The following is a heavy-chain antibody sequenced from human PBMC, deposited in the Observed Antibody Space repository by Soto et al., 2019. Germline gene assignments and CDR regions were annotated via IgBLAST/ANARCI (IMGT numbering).Heavy chain of an antibody. CDR3: ASTRPQLGPNWFDP. V-gene: IGHV4-59*08. CDR1: GGSISSYY. J-gene: IGHJ5*02. CDR2: IYYSWST. D-gene: IGHD1-1*01. Sequence: SETLSLTCTVSGGSISSYYWSWIRQPPGKGLEWIGYIYYSWSTNYNPSLKSRVTISVDTSKNQFSLKLSSVTAADTAVYYCASTRPQLGPNWFDPWGQGTLVTVSS.